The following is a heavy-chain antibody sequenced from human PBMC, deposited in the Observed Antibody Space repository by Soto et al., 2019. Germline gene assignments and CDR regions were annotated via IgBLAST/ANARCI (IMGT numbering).Heavy chain of an antibody. CDR3: ARVVEDYGDYLNFDY. Sequence: QVQLVQSGAEVKKPGASVKVSCKASGYTFTSSDINWVRQANGQGLEWMGWMNPNSGNTGYAQKFQGRLTMTRNTSISTAYMELSSLRSEDTAVYYCARVVEDYGDYLNFDYWGKGTLVTVSS. V-gene: IGHV1-8*01. J-gene: IGHJ4*02. CDR1: GYTFTSSD. CDR2: MNPNSGNT. D-gene: IGHD4-17*01.